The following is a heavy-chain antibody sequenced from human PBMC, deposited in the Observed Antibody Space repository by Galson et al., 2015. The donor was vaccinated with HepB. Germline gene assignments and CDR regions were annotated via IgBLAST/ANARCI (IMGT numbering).Heavy chain of an antibody. J-gene: IGHJ4*02. CDR3: ARGISSGYYPSDY. CDR1: GGTFSSYA. D-gene: IGHD3-22*01. CDR2: IIPILGIA. Sequence: SVKVSCKASGGTFSSYAISWVRQAPGQGLEWMGRIIPILGIANYAQKFQGRVTITADKSTSTAYMELSSLRSEDTAVYYCARGISSGYYPSDYWGQGTLVTVSS. V-gene: IGHV1-69*04.